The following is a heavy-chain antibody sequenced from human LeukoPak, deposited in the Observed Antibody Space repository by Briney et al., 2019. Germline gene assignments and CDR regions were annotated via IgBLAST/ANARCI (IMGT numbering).Heavy chain of an antibody. J-gene: IGHJ4*02. CDR3: ARGERGYDRIYYFDY. Sequence: GGSLRLSCAASGFTFSSYEMNWVRQAPGKGLEWVSYISSSSSTIYYADSVKGRFTISRDNAKNSLYLQMNSLRAEDTAVYYCARGERGYDRIYYFDYWGQGTLVTVSS. V-gene: IGHV3-48*03. D-gene: IGHD5-12*01. CDR2: ISSSSSTI. CDR1: GFTFSSYE.